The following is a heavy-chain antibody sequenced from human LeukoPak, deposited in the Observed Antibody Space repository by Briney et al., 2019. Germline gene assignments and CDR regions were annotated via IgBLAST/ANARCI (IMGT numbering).Heavy chain of an antibody. D-gene: IGHD1-14*01. CDR2: IYPGDSHT. CDR3: ARQRTSENWFDS. V-gene: IGHV5-51*01. Sequence: GESLKISCKASGYSFSNSWIGWVRQMPGKGLEWMGIIYPGDSHTIYSLSFQGQITSSADKSITTAYVQWSGLEATATAMYYFARQRTSENWFDSWGQGTPVTVSS. CDR1: GYSFSNSW. J-gene: IGHJ5*01.